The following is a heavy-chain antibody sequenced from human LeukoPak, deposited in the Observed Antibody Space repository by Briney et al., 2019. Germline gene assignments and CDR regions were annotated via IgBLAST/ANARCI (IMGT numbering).Heavy chain of an antibody. J-gene: IGHJ4*02. CDR2: ISSGGTTI. CDR1: GFTFSSYE. Sequence: GGSLRLSCAASGFTFSSYEMNWVRQAPGEGLEWVSYISSGGTTIYYADSVKGRFTISRDNAKNSLYLQMNSLRAEDTAVYYCARESGGNSLDYWGQGTLVTVSS. V-gene: IGHV3-48*03. CDR3: ARESGGNSLDY. D-gene: IGHD4-23*01.